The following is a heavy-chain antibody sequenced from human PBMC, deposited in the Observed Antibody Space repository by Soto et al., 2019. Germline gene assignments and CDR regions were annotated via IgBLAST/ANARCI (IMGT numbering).Heavy chain of an antibody. CDR3: ARDRWNRPAPSYYYYGMDV. D-gene: IGHD1-1*01. Sequence: GGSLRLCCAASVFTFSSYAMHWFRQAPGKGPEWVAVISYDGSNKYYADSVKGRFTISRDNSKNTLYLQMNSLRAEDTAVYYCARDRWNRPAPSYYYYGMDVWGQGTTVTVSS. CDR1: VFTFSSYA. V-gene: IGHV3-30-3*01. CDR2: ISYDGSNK. J-gene: IGHJ6*02.